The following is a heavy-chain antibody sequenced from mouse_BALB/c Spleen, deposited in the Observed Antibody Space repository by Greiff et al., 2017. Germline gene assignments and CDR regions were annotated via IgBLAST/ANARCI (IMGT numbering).Heavy chain of an antibody. V-gene: IGHV1-7*01. CDR1: GYTFTSYW. CDR3: TRYGKGDYAMDY. J-gene: IGHJ4*01. CDR2: INPSTGYT. D-gene: IGHD2-1*01. Sequence: VQLQQSGAELAKPGASVKMSCKASGYTFTSYWMHWVKQRPGQGLEWIGYINPSTGYTEYNQKFKDKATLTADKSSSTAYMQLSSLTSEDSAVYYCTRYGKGDYAMDYWGQGTSVTVSS.